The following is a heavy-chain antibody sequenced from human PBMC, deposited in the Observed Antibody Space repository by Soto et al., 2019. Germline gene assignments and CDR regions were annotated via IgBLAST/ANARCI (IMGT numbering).Heavy chain of an antibody. J-gene: IGHJ4*02. Sequence: PSETLSLTCAVYGGSFSGYYWSWIRQPPGKGLEWIGEINHSGSTNYNPSLKSRVTISVDTSKNQFSLKLSSVTAADTAVYYCAREAGLLWFGAEYYFDYWGQGTLVTVSS. CDR1: GGSFSGYY. D-gene: IGHD3-10*01. CDR2: INHSGST. CDR3: AREAGLLWFGAEYYFDY. V-gene: IGHV4-34*01.